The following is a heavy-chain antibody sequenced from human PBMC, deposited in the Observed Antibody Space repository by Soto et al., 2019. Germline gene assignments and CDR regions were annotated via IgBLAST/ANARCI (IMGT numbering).Heavy chain of an antibody. CDR2: ISGSGGST. CDR1: GFNFSSYA. Sequence: EVQLLESGGGLVQPGGSLRLSCAASGFNFSSYAMSWVRQAPGKGLEWVSGISGSGGSTYYADSVKGRFTISRDNSKNTLYLQMSSLRAADTAVYYCAKVVRDCYDSSGLLDYWGQGTLVTVSS. CDR3: AKVVRDCYDSSGLLDY. D-gene: IGHD3-22*01. V-gene: IGHV3-23*01. J-gene: IGHJ4*02.